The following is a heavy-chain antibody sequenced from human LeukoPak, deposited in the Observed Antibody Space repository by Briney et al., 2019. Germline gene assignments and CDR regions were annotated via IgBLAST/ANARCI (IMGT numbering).Heavy chain of an antibody. J-gene: IGHJ3*02. D-gene: IGHD5-24*01. CDR2: ISSSGSTI. CDR1: GFTFSDYY. Sequence: GGSLRLSCAASGFTFSDYYMSWIRQAPGRGLEWVSCISSSGSTIYYADSVKGRFTISRDNAKNSLYLQMNSLRAEDTAVYYCARRWLQFGLDAFDIWGQGTMVTVSS. CDR3: ARRWLQFGLDAFDI. V-gene: IGHV3-11*01.